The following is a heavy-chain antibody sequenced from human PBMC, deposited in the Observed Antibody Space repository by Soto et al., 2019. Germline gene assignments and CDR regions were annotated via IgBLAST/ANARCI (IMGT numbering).Heavy chain of an antibody. CDR3: AKDRYCDGGDCSGGFDF. CDR2: IGVNGAGI. Sequence: EVQLVESGGGLVQPGRSLRLSFAASGFAFDDYAIHWVRRPPGKGLEWFSVIGVNGAGIDYADSVKLRFTISRENAKNSVHMKMNSLRADDTALYYCAKDRYCDGGDCSGGFDFWGQGTLVTVSS. V-gene: IGHV3-9*01. D-gene: IGHD2-8*02. CDR1: GFAFDDYA. J-gene: IGHJ4*02.